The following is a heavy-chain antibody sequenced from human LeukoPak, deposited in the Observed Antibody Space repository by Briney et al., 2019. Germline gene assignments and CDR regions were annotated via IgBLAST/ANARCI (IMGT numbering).Heavy chain of an antibody. D-gene: IGHD4-17*01. Sequence: PSETLSLTCTVSGASVSSYYWSWIRQPAGKGLEWIGRIYNSESTNYNPSLKSRVTMSVDTSKNQFSLKLTSVTAADTAVYFCARGGETTVLPFDYWGQGTLVTVSS. CDR1: GASVSSYY. CDR2: IYNSEST. V-gene: IGHV4-4*07. J-gene: IGHJ4*02. CDR3: ARGGETTVLPFDY.